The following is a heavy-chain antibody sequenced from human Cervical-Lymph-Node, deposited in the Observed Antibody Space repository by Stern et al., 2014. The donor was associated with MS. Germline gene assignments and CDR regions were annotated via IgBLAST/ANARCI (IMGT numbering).Heavy chain of an antibody. CDR3: AIVGGYCSSTSCYADY. CDR1: GGTFSSYA. V-gene: IGHV1-69*01. D-gene: IGHD2-2*01. J-gene: IGHJ4*02. Sequence: QVQLVESGAEVKKPGTSVKVSCKASGGTFSSYAISWVRQAPGQGLEWMGGIIPIFGTANYAQKFQGRVTITADESTSTAYMDLSSLRSEDTAVYYCAIVGGYCSSTSCYADYWGQGTLVTVSS. CDR2: IIPIFGTA.